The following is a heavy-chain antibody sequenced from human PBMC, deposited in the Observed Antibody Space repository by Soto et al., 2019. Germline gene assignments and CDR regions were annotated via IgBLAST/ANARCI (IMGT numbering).Heavy chain of an antibody. V-gene: IGHV4-59*01. D-gene: IGHD3-3*01. Sequence: SETLSLTCTVSGCSISSYYWSWIRQPPGKGLEWIGYIYYSGSTNYNPSLKSRVTISVDTSKNQFSLKLSSVTAADTAVYYCARDSAVRYYDFWSGYLNYYYMDVWGKGTTVTVSS. CDR2: IYYSGST. CDR1: GCSISSYY. J-gene: IGHJ6*03. CDR3: ARDSAVRYYDFWSGYLNYYYMDV.